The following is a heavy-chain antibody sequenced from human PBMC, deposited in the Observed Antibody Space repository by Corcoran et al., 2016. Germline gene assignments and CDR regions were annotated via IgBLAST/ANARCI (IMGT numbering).Heavy chain of an antibody. V-gene: IGHV1-69*01. CDR3: ARSGYCSGGSCYRDYYGMDV. D-gene: IGHD2-15*01. J-gene: IGHJ6*02. CDR1: GGTFSSYA. Sequence: QVQLVQSGAEVKKPGSSVKVSCKASGGTFSSYAISWVRQAPGQGLEWMGGIIPICGTANYAQKFQGRVTITADESTSTAYMELSSLRSEDTAVYYCARSGYCSGGSCYRDYYGMDVWGQGTTVTVSS. CDR2: IIPICGTA.